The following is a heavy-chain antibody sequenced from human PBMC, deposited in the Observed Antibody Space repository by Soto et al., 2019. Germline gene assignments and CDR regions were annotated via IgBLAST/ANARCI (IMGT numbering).Heavy chain of an antibody. CDR1: GDTFNDYY. CDR3: ARESGGATATLDYYYFYMDV. Sequence: QVQLVQSGAEVKKPGASVTVSCRSSGDTFNDYYIHWVRQAPGHGLEWMGWINPNSGVTKYAQKFQGWVSMTRDTSIRTVYMQLSRLRSDDTAVYYCARESGGATATLDYYYFYMDVWCTGTTVTVSS. CDR2: INPNSGVT. J-gene: IGHJ6*03. V-gene: IGHV1-2*04. D-gene: IGHD5-12*01.